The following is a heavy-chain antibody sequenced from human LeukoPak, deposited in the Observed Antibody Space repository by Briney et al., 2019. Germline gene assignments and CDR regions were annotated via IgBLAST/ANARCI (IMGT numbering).Heavy chain of an antibody. CDR1: GFTFSSYE. CDR2: ISSSGSTI. D-gene: IGHD2-2*01. V-gene: IGHV3-48*03. CDR3: ANFPAVDDY. J-gene: IGHJ4*02. Sequence: GGSLRLSCVASGFTFSSYEMNWVRQAPGKGLEWVSYISSSGSTIYYADSVKGRFTISRDNSKNTLYLQMNSLRAEDTAVYYCANFPAVDDYWGQGTLVTVSS.